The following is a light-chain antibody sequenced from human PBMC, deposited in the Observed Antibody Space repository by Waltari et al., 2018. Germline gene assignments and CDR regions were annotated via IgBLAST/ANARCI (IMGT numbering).Light chain of an antibody. V-gene: IGKV3-15*01. J-gene: IGKJ3*01. CDR1: QGVSSK. Sequence: EVVMTQVPATLAVSPGERATLSCRASQGVSSKLAWYQQKPGQAPRLLISGASTRATGIPARFSGSVSGTEFTLTISSLHSEDFAVYYCQQYNTWPPTFGPGTKVDIK. CDR3: QQYNTWPPT. CDR2: GAS.